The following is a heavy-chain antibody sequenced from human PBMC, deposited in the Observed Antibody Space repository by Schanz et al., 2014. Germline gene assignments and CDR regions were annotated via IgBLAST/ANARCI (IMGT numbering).Heavy chain of an antibody. CDR3: ARGPSQGYSYGHNIGAYYYGMDV. V-gene: IGHV1-69*02. D-gene: IGHD5-18*01. CDR1: GGTFSSYT. J-gene: IGHJ6*02. Sequence: QVQLVQSGAEVKKPGSSMKVSCKASGGTFSSYTISWMRQAPGQGLEWMGKIIPVLNIATYAQRFQGRVTITADKSTSTASMELSSLRSEDTAVYYCARGPSQGYSYGHNIGAYYYGMDVWGQGTLVAVSS. CDR2: IIPVLNIA.